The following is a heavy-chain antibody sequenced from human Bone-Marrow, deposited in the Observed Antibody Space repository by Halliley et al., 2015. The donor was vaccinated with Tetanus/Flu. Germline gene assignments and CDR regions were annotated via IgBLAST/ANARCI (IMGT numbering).Heavy chain of an antibody. CDR3: AKDVTSFGELILTPFHY. Sequence: SLRLSCAASRFTLTSNGIHWVRQAPGKGLAWVASISSDTNNRFYADSVKGRFTISRDNSKNVVYLQMNSLKGEDTAVYYCAKDVTSFGELILTPFHYWGQGTLVTVSA. D-gene: IGHD3-3*01. J-gene: IGHJ4*02. CDR2: ISSDTNNR. V-gene: IGHV3-30*18. CDR1: RFTLTSNG.